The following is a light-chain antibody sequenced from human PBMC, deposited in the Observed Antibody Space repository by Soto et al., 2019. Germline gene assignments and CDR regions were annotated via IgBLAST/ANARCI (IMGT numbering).Light chain of an antibody. CDR2: GAS. CDR1: QGISNS. Sequence: DIQMTQSPSSLSASVGDRVTITCRASQGISNSLAWYQQKPGKVPKLLIYGASTLQSGVPSRFSGSGSGTDITLTISSLQPEDVATYYCQKYNSAPWTFGQGTKVEIK. CDR3: QKYNSAPWT. V-gene: IGKV1-27*01. J-gene: IGKJ1*01.